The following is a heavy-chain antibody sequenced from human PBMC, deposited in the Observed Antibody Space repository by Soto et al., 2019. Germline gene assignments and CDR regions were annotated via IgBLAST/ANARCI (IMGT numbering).Heavy chain of an antibody. J-gene: IGHJ5*02. CDR1: GFTFSSYG. CDR3: AKDHLVVVPAASWFDP. V-gene: IGHV3-30*18. Sequence: GGSLRLSCAASGFTFSSYGMHWVRQAPGKGLEWVAVISYDGSNKYYAVSVKGRFTISRDNSKNTLYLQMNSLRAEDTAVYYCAKDHLVVVPAASWFDPWGQGTLVTVSS. D-gene: IGHD2-2*01. CDR2: ISYDGSNK.